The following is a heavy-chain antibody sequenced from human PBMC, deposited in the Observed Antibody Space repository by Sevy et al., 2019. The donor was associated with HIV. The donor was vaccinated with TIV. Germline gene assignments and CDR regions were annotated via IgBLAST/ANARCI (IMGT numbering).Heavy chain of an antibody. CDR1: GFTLSSYS. V-gene: IGHV3-48*02. D-gene: IGHD1-7*01. Sequence: GGSLRLSCRASGFTLSSYSMNWVRQAPGKGLEWVSYISSSSSTIYYADSVKGRFTISRDNAKNSLYLQMNSLRDEDTAVYYCARGGYWNFPYGMDVWGQGTTVTVSS. CDR3: ARGGYWNFPYGMDV. CDR2: ISSSSSTI. J-gene: IGHJ6*02.